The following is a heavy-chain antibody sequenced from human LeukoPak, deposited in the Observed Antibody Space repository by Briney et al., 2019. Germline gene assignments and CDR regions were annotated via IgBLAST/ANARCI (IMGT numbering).Heavy chain of an antibody. D-gene: IGHD7-27*01. V-gene: IGHV1-2*02. CDR1: GYTFIGHY. J-gene: IGHJ2*01. CDR3: AILWGSGWYFDL. CDR2: INPKSGGT. Sequence: GASVKVSCKXSGYTFIGHYLHSVRQAPGQRLERLGWINPKSGGTNYARDFQGRVTMTRDTSITTAYMELSSLRSDDTAMYYCAILWGSGWYFDLWGRGTQVTVSS.